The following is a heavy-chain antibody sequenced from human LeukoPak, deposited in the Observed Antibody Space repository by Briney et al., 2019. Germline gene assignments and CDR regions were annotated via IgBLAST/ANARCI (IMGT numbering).Heavy chain of an antibody. D-gene: IGHD2-2*01. J-gene: IGHJ3*02. CDR2: MNPNSGNT. V-gene: IGHV1-8*03. CDR3: ARDPGYCSSTSCSRGAFDI. Sequence: ASVKVSCKASGYTFTSYDINWVRQATGQGLEWMGWMNPNSGNTGYAQKFQGRVTITRNTSISTAYMELSSLRSEDTAVYYCARDPGYCSSTSCSRGAFDIWGQGTMVTVSS. CDR1: GYTFTSYD.